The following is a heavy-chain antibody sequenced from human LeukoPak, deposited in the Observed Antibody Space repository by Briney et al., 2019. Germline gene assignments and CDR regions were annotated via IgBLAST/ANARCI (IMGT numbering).Heavy chain of an antibody. CDR1: VFTFSSYA. CDR3: AKTMQFEIAAAET. Sequence: GGSLRLSCAASVFTFSSYAMSWVRQAPGKGLEWVSAISGSGGSTYYADSVKGRFTISRDNSKNTLYLQMNSLRAEDTAVYYCAKTMQFEIAAAETWGQGTLVTVSS. V-gene: IGHV3-23*01. J-gene: IGHJ5*02. D-gene: IGHD6-13*01. CDR2: ISGSGGST.